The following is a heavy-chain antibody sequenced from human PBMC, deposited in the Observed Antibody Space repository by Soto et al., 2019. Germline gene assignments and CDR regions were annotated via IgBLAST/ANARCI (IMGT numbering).Heavy chain of an antibody. D-gene: IGHD6-6*01. CDR1: GYTFTSYD. Sequence: ASVKVSCKASGYTFTSYDINWVRQATGQGLEWMGWMNPNSGNTGYAQKFQGRVPMTRNTSISTAYMELSSLSSEDTAMYYCARGLRGGGYSSSAFDIWGQGTMVTVSS. V-gene: IGHV1-8*02. CDR3: ARGLRGGGYSSSAFDI. CDR2: MNPNSGNT. J-gene: IGHJ3*02.